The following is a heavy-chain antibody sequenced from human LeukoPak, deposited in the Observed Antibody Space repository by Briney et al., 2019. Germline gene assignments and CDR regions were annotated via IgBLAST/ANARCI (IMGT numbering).Heavy chain of an antibody. CDR2: ISSSSTYI. V-gene: IGHV3-21*01. Sequence: GGSLRLSCAASGFTFSSYAMHWVRQAPGKGLEWVSSISSSSTYIYYADSVKGRFTISRDNGQNSLYLQMNSLRAEDTAVYYCARDHGRGAFDYWGQGTLVTVSS. J-gene: IGHJ4*02. CDR3: ARDHGRGAFDY. CDR1: GFTFSSYA. D-gene: IGHD1-26*01.